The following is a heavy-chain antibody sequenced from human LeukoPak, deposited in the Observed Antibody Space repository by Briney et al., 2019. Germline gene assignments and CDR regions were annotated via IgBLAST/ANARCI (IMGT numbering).Heavy chain of an antibody. D-gene: IGHD3-10*01. J-gene: IGHJ3*02. CDR1: GFTFSSYG. Sequence: PGGSLRLSCAASGFTFSSYGMHWVRQAPGKGLEWVAFIRYGGSNKYYADSVKGRFTISRDNSKNTLYLQMNSLRAEDTAVYYCAKDLRGSGSYYPDAFDIWGQGTMVTVSS. V-gene: IGHV3-30*02. CDR3: AKDLRGSGSYYPDAFDI. CDR2: IRYGGSNK.